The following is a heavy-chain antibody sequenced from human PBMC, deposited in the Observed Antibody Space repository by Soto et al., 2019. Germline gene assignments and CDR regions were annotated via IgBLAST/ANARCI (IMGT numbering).Heavy chain of an antibody. J-gene: IGHJ4*02. Sequence: QVQLQESGPGLVKPSGTLSLTCAVSGGSISSSNWWSWVRQPPGKGLQWIGEIYHSGSTNYIPSLKSLVTISVDKSRNQFYLKLSSVTAADTAVYYCARRWGEGRVDYWGQGTLVTVSS. V-gene: IGHV4-4*02. CDR3: ARRWGEGRVDY. D-gene: IGHD3-10*01. CDR2: IYHSGST. CDR1: GGSISSSNW.